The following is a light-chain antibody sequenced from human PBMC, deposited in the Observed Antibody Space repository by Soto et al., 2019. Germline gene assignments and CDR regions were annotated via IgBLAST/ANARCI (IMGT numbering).Light chain of an antibody. Sequence: QLVLTQPPSVSGAPGQRVTISCTGSSSNIGAGYDVHWYQHLPGTAPKLLIYGSSDRPSGVPDRFTGSKSGTSASLAITGLQAEDEADYYCQSYDSSLSGYVFGTGTKVTVL. V-gene: IGLV1-40*01. J-gene: IGLJ1*01. CDR1: SSNIGAGYD. CDR3: QSYDSSLSGYV. CDR2: GSS.